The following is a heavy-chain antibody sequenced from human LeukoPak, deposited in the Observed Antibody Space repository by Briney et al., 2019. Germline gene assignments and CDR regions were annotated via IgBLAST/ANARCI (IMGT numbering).Heavy chain of an antibody. CDR2: IYYSGST. CDR1: GGSISSSRYY. Sequence: SETLSLTCTVSGGSISSSRYYWSWIRQPPGKGLEWIGYIYYSGSTNYNPSLKSRVTISVDTSKNQFSLKLSSVTAADTAVYYCARSEEGIAALHYFDYWGQGTLVTVSS. J-gene: IGHJ4*02. CDR3: ARSEEGIAALHYFDY. V-gene: IGHV4-61*01. D-gene: IGHD6-6*01.